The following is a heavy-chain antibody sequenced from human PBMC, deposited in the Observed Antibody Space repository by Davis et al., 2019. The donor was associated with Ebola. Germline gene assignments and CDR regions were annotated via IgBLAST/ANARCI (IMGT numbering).Heavy chain of an antibody. V-gene: IGHV1-18*01. CDR2: ISAYNGNT. CDR3: ARGEDSSSLFFSGLDV. D-gene: IGHD6-13*01. J-gene: IGHJ6*02. Sequence: AASVKVSCKASGYTFSSYGINWARQAPGQGLEWMGCISAYNGNTNYAKKLQGRVTITTDTSKSPPYMELMSLRPDDTAVYYCARGEDSSSLFFSGLDVWGQGTTVTVSS. CDR1: GYTFSSYG.